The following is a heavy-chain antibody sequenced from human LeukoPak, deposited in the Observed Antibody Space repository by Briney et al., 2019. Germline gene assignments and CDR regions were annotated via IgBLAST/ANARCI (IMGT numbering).Heavy chain of an antibody. J-gene: IGHJ3*02. CDR1: GYTFTGYY. V-gene: IGHV1-2*02. CDR3: ARDDAFGDFWQNNYAFDI. CDR2: INPNSGGT. D-gene: IGHD3-3*01. Sequence: ASVKVSCKASGYTFTGYYMHWVRQAPGQGLEWMGWINPNSGGTNYAQKFQGRVTMTRDTSISTAYMELSRLRSDDTAVYYCARDDAFGDFWQNNYAFDIWGQGTMVTVSS.